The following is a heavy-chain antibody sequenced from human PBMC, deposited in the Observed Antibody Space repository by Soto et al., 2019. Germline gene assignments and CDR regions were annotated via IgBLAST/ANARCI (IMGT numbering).Heavy chain of an antibody. Sequence: QVPLVQSGAEVKKPGSSVKVSCKASGGTFSSYAISWVRQAPGQGLEWMGGIIPIFGTANYAQKFQGRVTITADESTSTAYMELSSLRSEDTAVYYCARGAIAARTHHRPPNYYYYGMDVWGQGTTVTVSS. V-gene: IGHV1-69*01. J-gene: IGHJ6*02. CDR3: ARGAIAARTHHRPPNYYYYGMDV. D-gene: IGHD6-6*01. CDR1: GGTFSSYA. CDR2: IIPIFGTA.